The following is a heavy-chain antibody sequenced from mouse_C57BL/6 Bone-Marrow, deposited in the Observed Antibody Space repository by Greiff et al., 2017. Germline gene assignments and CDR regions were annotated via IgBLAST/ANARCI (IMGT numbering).Heavy chain of an antibody. CDR1: GYTFTSYW. Sequence: QVQLQQPGAELVMPGASVKLSCKASGYTFTSYWMHWVKQRPGQGLEWVGEIDPSDSYTNYNQKFKGKSTLTVDNSSSTAYMQLSSLTSEDSAVYYCARSSSTMVGAYWGQGTLVTVSA. CDR2: IDPSDSYT. CDR3: ARSSSTMVGAY. J-gene: IGHJ3*01. V-gene: IGHV1-69*01. D-gene: IGHD2-1*01.